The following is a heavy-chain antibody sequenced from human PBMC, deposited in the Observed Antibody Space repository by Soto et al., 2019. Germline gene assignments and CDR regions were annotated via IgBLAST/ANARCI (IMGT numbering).Heavy chain of an antibody. Sequence: GGSLRLSCAASGFTFSDYYMSWIRQAPGKGLEWVSYISSSSSTIYYADSVKGRFTISRDNAKNSLYLQMNSLRDEDTAVYYCARDSADSSGYQNPDAFDIWGQGTMVTVSS. CDR2: ISSSSSTI. V-gene: IGHV3-11*04. D-gene: IGHD3-22*01. CDR3: ARDSADSSGYQNPDAFDI. CDR1: GFTFSDYY. J-gene: IGHJ3*02.